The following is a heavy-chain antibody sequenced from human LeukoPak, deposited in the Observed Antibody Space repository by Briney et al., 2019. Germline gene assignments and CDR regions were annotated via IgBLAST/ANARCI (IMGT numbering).Heavy chain of an antibody. CDR2: INGDGSNS. Sequence: RSGGSLRLSCVASGFTFTTYWMHWVRQAPGKGLVWVSRINGDGSNSNYADSVKGRFTISRDNARSTLYLQMNGLRAEDTALYYCTRTSPTSLFDFWGQGTLVTVSS. CDR1: GFTFTTYW. CDR3: TRTSPTSLFDF. D-gene: IGHD3-16*01. V-gene: IGHV3-74*01. J-gene: IGHJ4*02.